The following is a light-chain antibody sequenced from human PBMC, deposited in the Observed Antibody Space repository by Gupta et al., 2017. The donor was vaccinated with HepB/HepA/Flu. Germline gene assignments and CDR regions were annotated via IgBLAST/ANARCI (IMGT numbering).Light chain of an antibody. V-gene: IGLV2-8*01. CDR1: SSDVGAYNY. Sequence: QSALTQPPSASGSAGQSVTLSCTGTSSDVGAYNYVSWYQQHPGKAPKPMIYEISKRPSGVPDRCSGSKSGNTASMTVSGLQAEDEADYYCSSYAGSNNWVFGGGTKLTVL. CDR3: SSYAGSNNWV. J-gene: IGLJ3*02. CDR2: EIS.